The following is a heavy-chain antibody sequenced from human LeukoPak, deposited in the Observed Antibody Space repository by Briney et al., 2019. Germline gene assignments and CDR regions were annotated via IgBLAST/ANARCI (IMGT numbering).Heavy chain of an antibody. V-gene: IGHV3-30*18. CDR1: GFTFSSYG. CDR3: AKDHLDMVRGVENWFDP. D-gene: IGHD3-10*01. CDR2: ISYDGSNK. Sequence: PGGSLRLSCAASGFTFSSYGMHWVRQAPGKGLEWVAVISYDGSNKYYAESVKGRFTISRDNSKTTLSLQMNSLRAEDTAVYYCAKDHLDMVRGVENWFDPWGQGTLVTVSS. J-gene: IGHJ5*02.